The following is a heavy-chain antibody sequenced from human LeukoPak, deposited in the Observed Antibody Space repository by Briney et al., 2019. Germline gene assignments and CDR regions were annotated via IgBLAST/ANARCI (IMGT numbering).Heavy chain of an antibody. D-gene: IGHD2-21*02. Sequence: GSLRLSCAASGFTFSSYAMSWVRQAPGEGLEWVSAISGSGGSTYYADSVKGRFTISRDNSKNTLYPQMNSLRAEDTAVYYCAKTPDIVVVTAITGSFDYWGQGTLVTVSS. J-gene: IGHJ4*02. CDR1: GFTFSSYA. V-gene: IGHV3-23*01. CDR3: AKTPDIVVVTAITGSFDY. CDR2: ISGSGGST.